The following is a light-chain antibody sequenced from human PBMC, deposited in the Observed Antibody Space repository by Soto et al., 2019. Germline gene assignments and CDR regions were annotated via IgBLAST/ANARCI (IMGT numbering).Light chain of an antibody. CDR2: GAS. Sequence: EIVLTQSPGTLSLSPGERATLSCRASQSVSSGYLAWYQQKPGQAPRLLIYGASSRATGIPDRFSGSGSGTDFTLTISRLEPEDFAVYSCQQYGSSPLTFGGGTMVEIK. CDR1: QSVSSGY. V-gene: IGKV3-20*01. CDR3: QQYGSSPLT. J-gene: IGKJ4*01.